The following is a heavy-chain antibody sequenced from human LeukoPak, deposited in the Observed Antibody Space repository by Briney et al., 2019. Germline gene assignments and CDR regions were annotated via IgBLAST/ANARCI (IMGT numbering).Heavy chain of an antibody. CDR3: ARVAGGTTFDY. CDR2: INTDGSTT. Sequence: GGSLRLSCAASGFSSSSYWMHWVRQAPGKGLVWVSRINTDGSTTTYADSVKGRFTISRDTAKNTLYLQMNSLRAEDTAVYYCARVAGGTTFDYWGQGALVTVSS. D-gene: IGHD6-13*01. V-gene: IGHV3-74*01. CDR1: GFSSSSYW. J-gene: IGHJ4*02.